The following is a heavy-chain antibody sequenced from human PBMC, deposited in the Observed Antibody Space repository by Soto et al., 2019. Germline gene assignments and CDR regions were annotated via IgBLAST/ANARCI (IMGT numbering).Heavy chain of an antibody. J-gene: IGHJ3*02. V-gene: IGHV4-31*03. CDR3: ARDGPYYYGSGSYYPRAGAFDI. CDR1: GGSISSGGYY. CDR2: IYYSGGT. D-gene: IGHD3-10*01. Sequence: SETLSLTCTVSGGSISSGGYYWSWIRQHPGKGLEWIGYIYYSGGTYYNPSLKSRVTISVDTSKNQFSLKLSSVTAADTAVYYCARDGPYYYGSGSYYPRAGAFDIWGQGTMVTVSS.